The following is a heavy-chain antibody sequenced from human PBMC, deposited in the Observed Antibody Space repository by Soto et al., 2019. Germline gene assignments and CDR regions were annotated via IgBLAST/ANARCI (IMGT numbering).Heavy chain of an antibody. CDR3: AKTYCWKFHN. D-gene: IGHD1-1*01. Sequence: EVQLLESGGGLVQPGGSLRLSCAASGFTFGDYAMSWIRQAPGQGLEWVSAIVGGGGTTWYADSVKGRFTISRDNSNDTLYLQMSSLRADDTAVYYCAKTYCWKFHNWGQGTQVTVSS. CDR1: GFTFGDYA. J-gene: IGHJ4*02. CDR2: IVGGGGTT. V-gene: IGHV3-23*01.